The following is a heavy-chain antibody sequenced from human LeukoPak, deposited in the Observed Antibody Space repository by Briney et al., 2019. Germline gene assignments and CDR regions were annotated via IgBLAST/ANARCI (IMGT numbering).Heavy chain of an antibody. J-gene: IGHJ6*02. D-gene: IGHD4-17*01. CDR1: GFTFSSYA. V-gene: IGHV3-23*01. CDR2: ISGSGSTT. CDR3: AKGDYGDYV. Sequence: PGGSLRLSCAVSGFTFSSYAMSWVRQAPGKGLEWVSAISGSGSTTFYTDSVKGRFTISRDTSNNTLYLEMNSLRAEDTAVYYCAKGDYGDYVWGQGTTVTVSS.